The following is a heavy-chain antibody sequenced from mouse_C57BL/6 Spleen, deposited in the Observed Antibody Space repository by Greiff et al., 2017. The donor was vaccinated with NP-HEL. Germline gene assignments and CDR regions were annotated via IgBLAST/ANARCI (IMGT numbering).Heavy chain of an antibody. CDR2: ISDGGSYT. CDR3: ARDEEDYDLFAY. V-gene: IGHV5-4*01. CDR1: GFTFSSYA. J-gene: IGHJ3*01. D-gene: IGHD2-4*01. Sequence: DVMLVESGGGLVKPGGSLKLSCAASGFTFSSYAMSWVRQTPEKRLEWVATISDGGSYTDYPANVQGRFTISRDNAKNNLYLQMSHLKSEDTAMYYCARDEEDYDLFAYWGQGTLVTVSA.